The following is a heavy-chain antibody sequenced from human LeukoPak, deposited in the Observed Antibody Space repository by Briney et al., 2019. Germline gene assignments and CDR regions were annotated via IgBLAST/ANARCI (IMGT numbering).Heavy chain of an antibody. J-gene: IGHJ6*03. CDR2: ISAYNGNT. V-gene: IGHV1-18*01. CDR1: GYNFTSYG. Sequence: ASVKVSCKASGYNFTSYGISWVRQAPGQGLEWMGWISAYNGNTNYAQKLQGRVTMTTDTPTSTAYMELRSLRSDDTAVYYCAREVAGTRGLNYYYYMDVWGKGTTDTVSS. D-gene: IGHD6-19*01. CDR3: AREVAGTRGLNYYYYMDV.